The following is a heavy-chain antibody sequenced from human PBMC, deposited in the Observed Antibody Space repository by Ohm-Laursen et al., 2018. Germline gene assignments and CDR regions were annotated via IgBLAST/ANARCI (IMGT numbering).Heavy chain of an antibody. V-gene: IGHV4-38-2*01. CDR2: IYHDGTT. Sequence: PPGTLSLTCGVSGYSISSGYYWGWIRQPPGKGLQWIGNIYHDGTTYYNPSLKSRVTISVNTSKNQYSLKMTAVTAADTAVYYCARWWVVVVPAAIHHYYYGMDVWGQGTTVTVSS. CDR1: GYSISSGYY. CDR3: ARWWVVVVPAAIHHYYYGMDV. J-gene: IGHJ6*02. D-gene: IGHD2-2*02.